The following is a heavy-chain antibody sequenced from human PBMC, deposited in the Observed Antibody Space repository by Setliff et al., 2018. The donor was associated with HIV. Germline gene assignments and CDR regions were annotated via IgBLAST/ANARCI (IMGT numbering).Heavy chain of an antibody. CDR2: IRYDGSNK. D-gene: IGHD3-22*01. J-gene: IGHJ2*01. Sequence: GGSLRLSCAASVFTFNYYGMNWVRQAPGKGLEWVAFIRYDGSNKYYADSVKGRFTISRDNSKNTLHLQMNSLRAEDTALYYCAKDMEYDTSVYYHWYFDLWGRGALVTVSS. CDR1: VFTFNYYG. V-gene: IGHV3-30*02. CDR3: AKDMEYDTSVYYHWYFDL.